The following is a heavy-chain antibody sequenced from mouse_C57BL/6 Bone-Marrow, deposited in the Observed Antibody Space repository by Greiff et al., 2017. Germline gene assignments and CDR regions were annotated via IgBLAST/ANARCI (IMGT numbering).Heavy chain of an antibody. J-gene: IGHJ4*01. CDR3: AKRSPLDDYNAMDY. CDR2: IWRGGST. Sequence: QVQLQQSGPGLVQPSQSLSITCTVSGFSLTSYGVHWVRQSPGKGLEWLGVIWRGGSTDYNAAFMSRLSITKDNSKSHVFFKMNSLQADDTAIYYCAKRSPLDDYNAMDYWGQGTSVTVSS. V-gene: IGHV2-5*01. CDR1: GFSLTSYG.